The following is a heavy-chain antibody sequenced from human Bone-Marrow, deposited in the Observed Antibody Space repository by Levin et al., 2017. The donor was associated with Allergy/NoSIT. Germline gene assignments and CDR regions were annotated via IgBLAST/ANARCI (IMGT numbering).Heavy chain of an antibody. V-gene: IGHV4-34*01. CDR2: INHSGTA. D-gene: IGHD2-2*01. Sequence: SCVGSGGPFSGYSWSWIRQSPGKGLEWIGEINHSGTAFYHPSLRSRVTMSEDGAKKQFSLTLTSVTAADTGVYYCARLSRESGPATDDYWGQGTLVTVSS. CDR3: ARLSRESGPATDDY. CDR1: GGPFSGYS. J-gene: IGHJ4*02.